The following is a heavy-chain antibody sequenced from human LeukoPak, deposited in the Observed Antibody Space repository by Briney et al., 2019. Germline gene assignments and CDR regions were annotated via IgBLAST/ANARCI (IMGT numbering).Heavy chain of an antibody. CDR2: IYYSGST. V-gene: IGHV4-59*12. CDR1: GGSISSYY. J-gene: IGHJ4*02. Sequence: SETLSLTCTVSGGSISSYYWSWIRQPPGKGLEWIGYIYYSGSTNYNPSRKSRVTTSVDTSKNQFSLQLSSVTAADTAMYYCAREGFSYGGNSYFDYWGQGTLVTVSS. CDR3: AREGFSYGGNSYFDY. D-gene: IGHD4-23*01.